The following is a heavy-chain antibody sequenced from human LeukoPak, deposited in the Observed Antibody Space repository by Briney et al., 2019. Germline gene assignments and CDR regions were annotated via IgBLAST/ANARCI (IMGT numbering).Heavy chain of an antibody. V-gene: IGHV3-23*01. CDR1: GFTFTSYA. J-gene: IGHJ4*02. Sequence: GSLRLSCEASGFTFTSYAMHWVRQASGKGLEWVSSISASGSGTFYTDSMNGRFTISRDNAKKTFFLQMKNLRPGDTALYYCAKGRDTSGRQNFDFWGQGTLVTVSS. D-gene: IGHD6-19*01. CDR2: ISASGSGT. CDR3: AKGRDTSGRQNFDF.